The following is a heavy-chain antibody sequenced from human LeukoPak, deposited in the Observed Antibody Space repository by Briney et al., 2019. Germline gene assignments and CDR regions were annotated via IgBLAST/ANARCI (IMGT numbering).Heavy chain of an antibody. CDR2: IRYDGSNK. CDR1: GFTFSSYG. D-gene: IGHD3-22*01. Sequence: PGGSLRLSCAASGFTFSSYGMHWVRQAPGKGLEWVAFIRYDGSNKYYADSVKGRFTISRDNAKNSLYLQMNSLSAEDTALYYCARDSKALDSGGYYLARGAFDIWGQGTMVTVSS. J-gene: IGHJ3*02. CDR3: ARDSKALDSGGYYLARGAFDI. V-gene: IGHV3-30*02.